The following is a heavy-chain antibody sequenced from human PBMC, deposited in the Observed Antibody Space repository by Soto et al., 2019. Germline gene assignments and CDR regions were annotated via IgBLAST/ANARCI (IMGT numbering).Heavy chain of an antibody. J-gene: IGHJ4*02. Sequence: GASVKVSCKTAGYTFTSYGITWVRQAPGQGLEWMGYINGDNDETNSAQRLQGRVTVTADTSTSTAYMELRSLTSDDTAIYYCARRTLGSAIGVGDYWGQGTLVTVSS. CDR3: ARRTLGSAIGVGDY. CDR1: GYTFTSYG. CDR2: INGDNDET. V-gene: IGHV1-18*01. D-gene: IGHD7-27*01.